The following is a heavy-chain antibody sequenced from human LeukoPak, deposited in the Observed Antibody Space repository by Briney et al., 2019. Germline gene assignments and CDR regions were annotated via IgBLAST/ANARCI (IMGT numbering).Heavy chain of an antibody. D-gene: IGHD3-10*01. CDR1: GYTFTGYY. CDR2: INPNSGGT. V-gene: IGHV1-2*02. Sequence: ASVKVSCKASGYTFTGYYMHWVRQAPGQGLEWMGWINPNSGGTNYAQKFQGRVTMTRDTSISTAYMELSRLRSDDTAVYYCARVLSGHSSGKGPDYWGQGTLVTVSS. CDR3: ARVLSGHSSGKGPDY. J-gene: IGHJ4*02.